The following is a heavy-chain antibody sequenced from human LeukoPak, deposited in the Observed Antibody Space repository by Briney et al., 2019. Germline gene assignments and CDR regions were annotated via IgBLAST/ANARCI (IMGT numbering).Heavy chain of an antibody. CDR2: IIPIFGTA. J-gene: IGHJ4*02. CDR1: GGTFSSYA. D-gene: IGHD5-18*01. CDR3: ARDGGYSYGYVMWY. V-gene: IGHV1-69*13. Sequence: GASVKVSCKASGGTFSSYAISWVRQAPGQGLEWMGGIIPIFGTANYAQRFQGRVTITADESTSTAYMEQSSLRSEDTAVYYCARDGGYSYGYVMWYWGQGTLVTVSS.